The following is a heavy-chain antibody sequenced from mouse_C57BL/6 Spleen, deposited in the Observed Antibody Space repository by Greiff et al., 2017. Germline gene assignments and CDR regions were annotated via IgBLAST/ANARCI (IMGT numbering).Heavy chain of an antibody. CDR3: ANYYGSSGYYAMDY. V-gene: IGHV1-19*01. Sequence: VQLKQSGPVLVKPGASVKMSCKASGYTFTDYYMNWVKQSHGKSLEWIGVINPYNGGTSYNQKFKGKATLTVDKSSSTAYMELNSLTSEDSAVYYCANYYGSSGYYAMDYWGQGTSVTVSS. CDR2: INPYNGGT. D-gene: IGHD1-1*01. J-gene: IGHJ4*01. CDR1: GYTFTDYY.